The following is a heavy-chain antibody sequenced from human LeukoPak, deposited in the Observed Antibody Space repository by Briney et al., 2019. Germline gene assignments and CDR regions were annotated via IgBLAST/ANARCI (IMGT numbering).Heavy chain of an antibody. Sequence: PSETLSLTCAVSGGSVSSDYWSWIRQPPGKGLEWIGEINHSGSTNYNPSLKSRVTISVDTSKNQFSLKLSSVTAADTAVYYCARAKATMIVVVRVWIFDYWGQGTLVTVSS. J-gene: IGHJ4*02. D-gene: IGHD3-22*01. CDR1: GGSVSSDY. V-gene: IGHV4-34*01. CDR3: ARAKATMIVVVRVWIFDY. CDR2: INHSGST.